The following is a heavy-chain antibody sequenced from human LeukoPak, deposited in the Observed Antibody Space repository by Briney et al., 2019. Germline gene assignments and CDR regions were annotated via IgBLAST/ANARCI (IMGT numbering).Heavy chain of an antibody. V-gene: IGHV4-59*01. Sequence: PSETVSPTCTVSGGSISSYYWSWIRQTPGKGLEWIGYIYYSGSTNYNPSLKSRVTISVDTSKNQFSLKLSSVTAADTAVYYCARAPYSGYDFLLAFDIWGQGTMVTVSS. CDR2: IYYSGST. CDR3: ARAPYSGYDFLLAFDI. J-gene: IGHJ3*02. CDR1: GGSISSYY. D-gene: IGHD5-12*01.